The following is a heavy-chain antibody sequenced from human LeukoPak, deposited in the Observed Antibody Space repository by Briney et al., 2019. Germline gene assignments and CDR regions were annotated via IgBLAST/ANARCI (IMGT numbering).Heavy chain of an antibody. J-gene: IGHJ4*02. CDR2: ITSTATYI. CDR3: ARVAGGKFHLDY. CDR1: GFTFSSYW. V-gene: IGHV3-21*01. Sequence: GGSLRLSCAASGFTFSSYWMNWVRQAPGKGLEWISSITSTATYIYYADSVKGRFTISRDNTKNSLYLQMNSLRAEDTAVYFCARVAGGKFHLDYWGQGTQVTVSS. D-gene: IGHD6-13*01.